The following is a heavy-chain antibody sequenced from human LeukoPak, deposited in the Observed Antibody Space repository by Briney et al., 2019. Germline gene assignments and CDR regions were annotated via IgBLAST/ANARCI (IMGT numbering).Heavy chain of an antibody. V-gene: IGHV3-21*01. Sequence: GGSLRLSCAASGFTFSTYSMQWVRQAPGKGLEWVSSIRSGGTYINYADSVKGRFTISRDDAKDSLYLQMNSLRAEDTAVYYCARDGIFDYWGQGTLVTVSS. CDR3: ARDGIFDY. CDR1: GFTFSTYS. CDR2: IRSGGTYI. J-gene: IGHJ4*02.